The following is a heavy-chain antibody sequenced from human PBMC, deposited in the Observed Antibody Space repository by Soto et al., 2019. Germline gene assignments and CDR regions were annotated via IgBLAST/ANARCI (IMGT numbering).Heavy chain of an antibody. Sequence: GGSLRLSCAASGFTFDDYGMSWVRQAPGKGLEWVSGINWNGGSTGYADSVKGRFTISRDNAKNSLYLQMNSLRAEDTALYHCARANGDYVLFYYSYMDVWGKGTTVTVSS. CDR2: INWNGGST. D-gene: IGHD4-17*01. CDR1: GFTFDDYG. CDR3: ARANGDYVLFYYSYMDV. V-gene: IGHV3-20*01. J-gene: IGHJ6*03.